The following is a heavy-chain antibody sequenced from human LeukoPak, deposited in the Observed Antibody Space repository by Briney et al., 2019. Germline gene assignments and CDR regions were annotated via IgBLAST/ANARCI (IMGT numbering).Heavy chain of an antibody. D-gene: IGHD5-12*01. CDR2: ISGSGGRT. J-gene: IGHJ5*02. CDR1: GFTFSSYA. CDR3: AKDRGYSGYDDT. Sequence: GGSLRLSCAASGFTFSSYAMSWVRQAPGKGLEWVSAISGSGGRTYYADTVKGRFTISRDNSKNTLYLQMNSLRAEDTAVYYCAKDRGYSGYDDTWGQGTLVTVSS. V-gene: IGHV3-23*01.